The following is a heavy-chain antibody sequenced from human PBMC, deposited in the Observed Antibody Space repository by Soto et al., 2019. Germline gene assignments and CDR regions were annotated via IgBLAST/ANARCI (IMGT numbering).Heavy chain of an antibody. CDR2: IYYMGRT. CDR1: GSISTYY. J-gene: IGHJ4*02. V-gene: IGHV4-59*01. Sequence: QVQLQESGPGLVKPSETLSLTCTVGSISTYYWNWIRQPPGKGLEWIGYIYYMGRTNYNPSLKSLXXMXIXXSKNPFSLKLSSVTAADTAVYYCARDPVGVTHFDYWGQGALVTVSS. CDR3: ARDPVGVTHFDY. D-gene: IGHD1-26*01.